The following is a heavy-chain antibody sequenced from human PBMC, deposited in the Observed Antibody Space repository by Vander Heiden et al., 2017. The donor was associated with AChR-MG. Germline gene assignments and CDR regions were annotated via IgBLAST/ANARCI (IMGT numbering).Heavy chain of an antibody. CDR2: INPNSGGT. Sequence: QVQLVQSGAEVKKPGASVKVSCKASGYTFTGYYMHRVRQAPGQGLEWRGWINPNSGGTNYAQKFQGRVTMTRDTSISTAYMELSRLRSDDTAVYYCARADDSSGFENYYYYGMDVWGQGTTVTVSS. CDR3: ARADDSSGFENYYYYGMDV. CDR1: GYTFTGYY. V-gene: IGHV1-2*02. D-gene: IGHD3-22*01. J-gene: IGHJ6*02.